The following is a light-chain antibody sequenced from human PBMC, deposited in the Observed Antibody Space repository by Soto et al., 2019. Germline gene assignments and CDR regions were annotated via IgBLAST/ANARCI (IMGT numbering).Light chain of an antibody. CDR1: SDSVSASHF. Sequence: QTVVTQEPSFSVSPGGTVTLTCGLSSDSVSASHFPSWYQQTPGQAPRTLIYNTNTRSSGVPDRFSGSKSGNTASLTVSGLQAEDEADYYCSSYTRSNTMPFGGGTKLTVL. J-gene: IGLJ2*01. V-gene: IGLV8-61*01. CDR3: SSYTRSNTMP. CDR2: NTN.